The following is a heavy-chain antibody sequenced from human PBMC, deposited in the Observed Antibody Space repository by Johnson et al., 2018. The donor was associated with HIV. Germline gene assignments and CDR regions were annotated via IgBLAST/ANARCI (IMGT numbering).Heavy chain of an antibody. J-gene: IGHJ3*02. CDR1: GFTFSSYA. V-gene: IGHV3-64*01. Sequence: VHLVESGGGLVQPGGSLRLSCAASGFTFSSYAMHWVRQAPGKGLEYVSAISSNGGSTYYANSVKGRFTISRDNAKNSLYLQMNSLRAEDTAVYYCARGFDAFDIWGQGTMVTVSS. CDR3: ARGFDAFDI. CDR2: ISSNGGST.